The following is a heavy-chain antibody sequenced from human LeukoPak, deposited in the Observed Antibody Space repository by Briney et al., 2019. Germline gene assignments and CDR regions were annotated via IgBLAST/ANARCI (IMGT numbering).Heavy chain of an antibody. CDR3: ARYRIAVADPQLIYYYNGMDV. V-gene: IGHV1-69*13. Sequence: SVKVSCKASGGTFSSYAISWVRQAPGQGLEWMGGIIPIFGTANYAQKFQGRVTITADESTSTAYMELSSLRSEDTAVYYCARYRIAVADPQLIYYYNGMDVWGQGTTVTVSS. CDR1: GGTFSSYA. J-gene: IGHJ6*02. CDR2: IIPIFGTA. D-gene: IGHD6-19*01.